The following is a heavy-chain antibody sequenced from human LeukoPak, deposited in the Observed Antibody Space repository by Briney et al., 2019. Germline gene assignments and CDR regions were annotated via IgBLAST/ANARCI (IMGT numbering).Heavy chain of an antibody. V-gene: IGHV4-34*01. CDR2: INHSGST. Sequence: KPSETLSLTCAVYGGSFSGYYWSWIRQPPGRGLEWIGEINHSGSTNYNPSLKSRVTISVDTSKNQFSLKLSSVTAADTAVYYCARGGFYYDFWSGYNTSHGWFDPWGQGTLVTVSS. D-gene: IGHD3-3*01. J-gene: IGHJ5*02. CDR1: GGSFSGYY. CDR3: ARGGFYYDFWSGYNTSHGWFDP.